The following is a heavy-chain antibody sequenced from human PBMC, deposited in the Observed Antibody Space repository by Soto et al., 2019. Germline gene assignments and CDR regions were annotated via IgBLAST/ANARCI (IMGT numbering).Heavy chain of an antibody. CDR3: ARTWARRGYSGYDYYHY. J-gene: IGHJ4*02. D-gene: IGHD5-12*01. CDR2: ISGSGGST. V-gene: IGHV3-23*01. CDR1: GFTFSSYA. Sequence: PGGSLRLSCAASGFTFSSYAMSWVRQAPGKGLEWVSAISGSGGSTYYADSVKGRFTISRDNSKNTLYLQMNSLRAEDTAVYYCARTWARRGYSGYDYYHYWGQGTQVTVSS.